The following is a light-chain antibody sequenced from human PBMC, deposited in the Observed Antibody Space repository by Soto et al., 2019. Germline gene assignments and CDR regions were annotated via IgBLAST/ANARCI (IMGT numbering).Light chain of an antibody. CDR1: QSISSY. J-gene: IGKJ5*01. V-gene: IGKV1-39*01. CDR3: QQSYTTPIT. Sequence: IRMTQSPSSFSASTGDRVSITFRASQSISSYLNWYHQKPGKAPDLLIYAASSLQSGVPSRFTGSGSGTDFTLTISSLQPEDFATYFCQQSYTTPITFGQGTRLEIK. CDR2: AAS.